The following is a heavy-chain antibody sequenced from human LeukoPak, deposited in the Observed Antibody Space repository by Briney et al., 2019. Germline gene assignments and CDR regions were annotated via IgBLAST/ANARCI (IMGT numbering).Heavy chain of an antibody. J-gene: IGHJ3*02. CDR3: ARDPHYYDSSGYSFYI. CDR2: INPNSGGT. D-gene: IGHD3-22*01. Sequence: GASVKVSCKASGYTFTGYYMHWVRQAPGQGLEWMRWINPNSGGTNYAQKSQGRVTINRDTSISTAYMEPSRLRSDATAVHYCARDPHYYDSSGYSFYIWGQGTMVTVSS. CDR1: GYTFTGYY. V-gene: IGHV1-2*02.